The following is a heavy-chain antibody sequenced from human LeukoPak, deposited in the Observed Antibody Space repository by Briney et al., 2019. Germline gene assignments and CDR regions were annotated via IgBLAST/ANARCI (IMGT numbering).Heavy chain of an antibody. Sequence: GRSLRLSCAASGFTFSTYGMHWVRQAPGKGLEWLAVITSDGSSEYYADSVKGRFTIPRDNSKNTLYLQMDSLRAEDTAVYYCAGKRGYSGYDHLDYWGQGTLVTVSS. CDR3: AGKRGYSGYDHLDY. D-gene: IGHD5-12*01. V-gene: IGHV3-30*03. CDR2: ITSDGSSE. CDR1: GFTFSTYG. J-gene: IGHJ4*02.